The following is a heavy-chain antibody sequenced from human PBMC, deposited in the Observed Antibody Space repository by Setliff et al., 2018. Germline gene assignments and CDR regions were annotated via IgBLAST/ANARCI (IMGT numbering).Heavy chain of an antibody. CDR3: ARGGTFRYFDY. CDR2: VYYSGAA. Sequence: PSETLSLTCNVSGVSIANTASYWSWIRQAPGKGLEWIGHVYYSGAANYNPSLKSRVTVSVDTSKNQFSLRLISVTAADTAVYYCARGGTFRYFDYWGQGTPVTVSS. V-gene: IGHV4-61*08. J-gene: IGHJ4*02. CDR1: GVSIANTASY. D-gene: IGHD5-12*01.